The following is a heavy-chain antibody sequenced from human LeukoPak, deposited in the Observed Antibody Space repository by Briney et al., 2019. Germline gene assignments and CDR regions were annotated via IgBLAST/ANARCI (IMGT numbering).Heavy chain of an antibody. CDR2: ISSSSSYI. CDR1: GFTFSSYS. Sequence: GGSLRLSCAASGFTFSSYSMNWVRQAPGKGLEWVSSISSSSSYIYYADSVKGRFTISRDNAKNSLYLQMNSLRAEDTAVYYCARDPGYRLPGRGYYYYGMDVWGKGTTVTVSS. V-gene: IGHV3-21*01. CDR3: ARDPGYRLPGRGYYYYGMDV. J-gene: IGHJ6*04. D-gene: IGHD2-2*01.